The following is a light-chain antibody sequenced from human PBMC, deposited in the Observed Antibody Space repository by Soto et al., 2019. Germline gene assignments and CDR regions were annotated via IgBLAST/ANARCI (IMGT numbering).Light chain of an antibody. CDR3: QQSYSMPFP. CDR2: YVS. J-gene: IGKJ3*01. CDR1: ETISPY. V-gene: IGKV1-39*01. Sequence: DIQMTQSPSSLSVSVGDRVTISCRSSETISPYLSWYQQKFGEAPKRLIYYVSTLQGGVPSRFSGGGSGTEFNLTIDTLQPEDLATYFCQQSYSMPFPFGPGTKVEIK.